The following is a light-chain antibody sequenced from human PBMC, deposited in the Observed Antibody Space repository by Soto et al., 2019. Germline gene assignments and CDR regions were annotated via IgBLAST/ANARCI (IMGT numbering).Light chain of an antibody. Sequence: NFMLTQPHSLSGSPGKTVNMYCTRSSGGIDNNLVQWYQQRPGSCPTTVIYKYNQRPSGVPDRFSVSIDSSSNSASLSISGLKTEEEADYYCQSYDNNNHWVFGGETKLTV. V-gene: IGLV6-57*01. CDR3: QSYDNNNHWV. J-gene: IGLJ3*02. CDR2: KYN. CDR1: SGGIDNNL.